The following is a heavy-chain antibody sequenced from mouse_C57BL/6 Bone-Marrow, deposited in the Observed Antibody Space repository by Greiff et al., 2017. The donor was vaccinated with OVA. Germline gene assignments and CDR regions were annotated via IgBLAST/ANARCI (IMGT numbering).Heavy chain of an antibody. CDR2: IDPSDSYT. CDR3: ATFITAVRGRPYAMDY. CDR1: GYTFTSYW. J-gene: IGHJ4*01. D-gene: IGHD1-1*01. V-gene: IGHV1-50*01. Sequence: QVQLQQPGAELVKPGASVKLSCKASGYTFTSYWMQWVKQRPGQGLEWIGEIDPSDSYTNYNQKFKGKATLTVDTSSSPAYLPLSSLTSEDSAVYYGATFITAVRGRPYAMDYWGQGTSVTVSS.